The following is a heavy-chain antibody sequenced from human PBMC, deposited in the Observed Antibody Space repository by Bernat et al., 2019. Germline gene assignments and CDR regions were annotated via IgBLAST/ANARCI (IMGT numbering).Heavy chain of an antibody. Sequence: EVQLVETGGGLIQPGGSLRLSCAASGFTFSSYAMSWVRQAPGKGLEWVSAISGIGGSTYYADSVKGRFTISRDNSKNTLYLQMNSLRAEDTAVYYCARQVDSYGYIVAFDIWGQGTMVTVSS. CDR1: GFTFSSYA. J-gene: IGHJ3*02. CDR2: ISGIGGST. D-gene: IGHD5-18*01. CDR3: ARQVDSYGYIVAFDI. V-gene: IGHV3-23*04.